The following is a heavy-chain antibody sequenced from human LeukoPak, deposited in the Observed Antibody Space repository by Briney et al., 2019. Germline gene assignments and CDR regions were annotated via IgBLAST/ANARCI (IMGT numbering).Heavy chain of an antibody. Sequence: SVKVSCKASGGTFSSYAISWVRQAPGQGLEWMGGIIPIFGTANYAQKFQGRVTITADESTSTAYMELSSLRSEDTAVYYCARDPDYYGSGTAIDAFDIWGQGTMVTVSS. D-gene: IGHD3-10*01. J-gene: IGHJ3*02. CDR3: ARDPDYYGSGTAIDAFDI. CDR1: GGTFSSYA. V-gene: IGHV1-69*13. CDR2: IIPIFGTA.